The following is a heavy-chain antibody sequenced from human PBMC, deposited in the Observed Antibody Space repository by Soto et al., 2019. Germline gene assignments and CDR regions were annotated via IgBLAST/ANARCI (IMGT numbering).Heavy chain of an antibody. CDR3: AREGEEYYDSSGYWPLDV. V-gene: IGHV1-18*01. CDR2: ISAYNGNT. J-gene: IGHJ6*02. D-gene: IGHD3-22*01. CDR1: GYTFTSYG. Sequence: ASVKVSCKASGYTFTSYGISWVRQAPGQGLEWMGWISAYNGNTNYAQKLQGRVTMTTDTSTSTAYMELRSLRSDDTAVYYCAREGEEYYDSSGYWPLDVWGQGTTVTVSS.